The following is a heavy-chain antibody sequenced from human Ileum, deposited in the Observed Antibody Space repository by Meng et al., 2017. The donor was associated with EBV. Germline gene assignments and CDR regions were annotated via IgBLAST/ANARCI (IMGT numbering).Heavy chain of an antibody. CDR3: ARVMRRVNYNSGWYAKF. CDR1: GVSFSGYD. CDR2: SNYAGST. Sequence: QVQLQQWGAGLVESSETLSLTCAVQGVSFSGYDWTWIRQAPGRGLEWIGESNYAGSTNYNPSLKSRVTISVDTSKKQFSLNLTSVTAADTAVYYCARVMRRVNYNSGWYAKFWGQGNLVTVSS. J-gene: IGHJ4*02. D-gene: IGHD6-19*01. V-gene: IGHV4-34*01.